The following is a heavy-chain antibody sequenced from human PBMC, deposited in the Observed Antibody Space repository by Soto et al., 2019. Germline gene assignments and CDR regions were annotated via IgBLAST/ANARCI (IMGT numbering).Heavy chain of an antibody. CDR2: TYYRSKWYN. V-gene: IGHV6-1*01. CDR1: RDSVSSNGAS. CDR3: ARSNSYGPPLDY. J-gene: IGHJ4*02. Sequence: SQTLSLTCAISRDSVSSNGASWHWIRQSPSRGLEWLGRTYYRSKWYNDYAESVKSRVTINADTSKNQLSLQLNSLTPEDTALYYCARSNSYGPPLDYWGQGALVTVSS. D-gene: IGHD5-18*01.